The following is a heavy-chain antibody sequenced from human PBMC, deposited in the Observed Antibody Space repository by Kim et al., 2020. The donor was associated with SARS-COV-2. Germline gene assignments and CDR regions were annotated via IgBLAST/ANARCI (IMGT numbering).Heavy chain of an antibody. D-gene: IGHD3-3*01. J-gene: IGHJ4*02. CDR2: ISSSGSTI. CDR3: ARVQGRTIFGVVISSAFDY. Sequence: GGSLRLSCAASGFTFSDYYMSWIRQAPGKGLEWVSYISSSGSTIYYADSVKGRFTISRDNAKNSLYLQMNSLRAEDTAVYYCARVQGRTIFGVVISSAFDYWGQGTLVTVSS. V-gene: IGHV3-11*01. CDR1: GFTFSDYY.